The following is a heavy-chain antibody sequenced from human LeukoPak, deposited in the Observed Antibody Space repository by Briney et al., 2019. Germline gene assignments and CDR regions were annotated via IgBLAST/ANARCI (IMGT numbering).Heavy chain of an antibody. CDR3: AHNFYGDYIDY. CDR2: IYWDDDK. J-gene: IGHJ4*02. CDR1: GNSLSTGGVG. Sequence: SGPRLVNPTQTLTPTWTFSGNSLSTGGVGVGWIRQPPGKALEWLALIYWDDDKRYSPSLKSRLTITKDTSKNQVVLTMTSMDPVDTATYFCAHNFYGDYIDYWGQGTLVTVSS. D-gene: IGHD4-17*01. V-gene: IGHV2-5*02.